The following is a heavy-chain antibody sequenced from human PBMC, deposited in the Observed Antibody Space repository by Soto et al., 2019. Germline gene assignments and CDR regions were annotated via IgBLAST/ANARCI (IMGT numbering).Heavy chain of an antibody. V-gene: IGHV3-9*01. CDR3: AKESYGSGSYLD. J-gene: IGHJ4*02. Sequence: GGSLRLSCAASGFTFDDYAMHWVRQAPGKGLEWVSGISWNSGSIGYADSVKGRFTISRDNAKNSLYLQMNSLRAEDTALYYCAKESYGSGSYLDWGQGTLVTVSS. CDR1: GFTFDDYA. CDR2: ISWNSGSI. D-gene: IGHD3-10*01.